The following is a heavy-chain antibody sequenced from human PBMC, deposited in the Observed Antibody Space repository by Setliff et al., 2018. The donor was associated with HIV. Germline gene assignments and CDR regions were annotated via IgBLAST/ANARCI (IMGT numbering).Heavy chain of an antibody. V-gene: IGHV3-21*01. Sequence: GGSLRLSCSASGFTSSTYTLNWVRQAPGKGLEWVSSISTNNKYIHYADSVKGRFTISRDTSENTLYLQMNSLRTEDTAVYYCARGYCDTSGCLRGGDVSWGQGTLVTVSS. D-gene: IGHD3-22*01. CDR3: ARGYCDTSGCLRGGDVS. CDR1: GFTSSTYT. J-gene: IGHJ5*02. CDR2: ISTNNKYI.